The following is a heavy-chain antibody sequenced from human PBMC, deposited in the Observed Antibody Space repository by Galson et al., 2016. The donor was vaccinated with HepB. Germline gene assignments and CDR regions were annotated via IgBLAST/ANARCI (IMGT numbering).Heavy chain of an antibody. CDR2: INPDDSDV. Sequence: QSGAEVKKAGESLKISCQASGYKFSSYWIGWVRQMPGKGLEWMGIINPDDSDVRYSPSFQGQVTISADKSISTAYLQLSGLKASDTAMYYCARHWALGRGVEYWGQGTLVTVSS. D-gene: IGHD1-26*01. V-gene: IGHV5-51*01. J-gene: IGHJ4*02. CDR3: ARHWALGRGVEY. CDR1: GYKFSSYW.